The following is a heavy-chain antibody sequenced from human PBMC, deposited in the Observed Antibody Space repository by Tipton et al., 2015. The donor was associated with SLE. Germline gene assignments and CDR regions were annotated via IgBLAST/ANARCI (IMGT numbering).Heavy chain of an antibody. J-gene: IGHJ3*02. Sequence: TLSLTCTVPGVAISSDSHYWTWIRQPAGKGLEWIGRFYTPGNNHSNPSLKSRVTMSVDTSKNQFPLQLSPVTVADTAVYYCARERLLWPRGNFDIWGQGIMVTVSA. CDR1: GVAISSDSHY. CDR2: FYTPGNN. CDR3: ARERLLWPRGNFDI. V-gene: IGHV4-61*02. D-gene: IGHD3-10*01.